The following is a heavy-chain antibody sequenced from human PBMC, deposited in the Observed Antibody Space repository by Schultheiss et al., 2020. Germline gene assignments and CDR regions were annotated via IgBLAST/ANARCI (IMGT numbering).Heavy chain of an antibody. J-gene: IGHJ4*02. V-gene: IGHV3-48*01. CDR2: SSSSSSTI. CDR3: AKTPGDSYHHFDY. D-gene: IGHD2-21*02. CDR1: GFTFSSYS. Sequence: GGSLRLSCAASGFTFSSYSMNWVRQAPGKGLEWVSYSSSSSSTIYYADSVKGRFTISRDNAKNSLYLQMNSLRAEDTALYYCAKTPGDSYHHFDYWGQGTLVTVSS.